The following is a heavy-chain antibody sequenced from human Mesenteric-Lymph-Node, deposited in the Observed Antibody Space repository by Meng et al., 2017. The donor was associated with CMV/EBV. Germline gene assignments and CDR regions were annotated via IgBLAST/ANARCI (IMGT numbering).Heavy chain of an antibody. V-gene: IGHV4-31*03. J-gene: IGHJ5*02. CDR1: GGSISSCGFY. CDR3: ARGLSTLDWFDP. CDR2: IYHSGST. D-gene: IGHD2/OR15-2a*01. Sequence: TVSGGSISSCGFYWNWIRQHPGKGLEWIGYIYHSGSTYYNPSLKSRVSISVDTSKNQFSLRLSSVTAADTAVYYCARGLSTLDWFDPWGQGTLVTVSS.